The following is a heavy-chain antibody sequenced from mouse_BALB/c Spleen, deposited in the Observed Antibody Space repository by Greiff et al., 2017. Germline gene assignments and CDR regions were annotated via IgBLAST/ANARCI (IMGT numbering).Heavy chain of an antibody. J-gene: IGHJ3*01. CDR2: INPSTGYT. Sequence: QVHVKQSGAELAKPGASVKMSCKASGYTFTSYWMHWVKQRPGQGLEWIGYINPSTGYTEYNQKFKDKATLTADKSSSTAYMQLSSLTSEDSAVYYCAHYDSYWGQGTLVTVSA. CDR3: AHYDSY. D-gene: IGHD1-2*01. CDR1: GYTFTSYW. V-gene: IGHV1-7*01.